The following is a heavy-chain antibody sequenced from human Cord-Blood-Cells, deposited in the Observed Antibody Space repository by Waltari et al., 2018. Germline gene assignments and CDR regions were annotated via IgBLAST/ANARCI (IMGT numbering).Heavy chain of an antibody. V-gene: IGHV4-38-2*02. J-gene: IGHJ4*02. CDR3: ARGRYSCYDY. D-gene: IGHD2-2*01. CDR2: IYHSGST. Sequence: QVQLQESGPGLVKPSETLSLPCTVSGYSISSGYYWGWIRQPPGKGLEWIGSIYHSGSTYYNPSLKSRVTISVDTSKNQFSLKLSSVTAADTAVYYCARGRYSCYDYWGQGTLVTVSS. CDR1: GYSISSGYY.